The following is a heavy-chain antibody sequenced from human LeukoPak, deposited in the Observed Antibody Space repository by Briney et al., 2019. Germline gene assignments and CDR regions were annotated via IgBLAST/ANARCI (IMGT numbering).Heavy chain of an antibody. CDR3: AREWRGGNYYYYMDV. CDR1: GFTVNNNY. J-gene: IGHJ6*03. V-gene: IGHV3-53*01. D-gene: IGHD4-23*01. CDR2: IYSGGST. Sequence: GGSLRLSCAASGFTVNNNYMSWVRQTPGKGLEWVSVIYSGGSTYYADSVKGRFTISRDNSKNTLYLQMNSLRAEDTAVYYCAREWRGGNYYYYMDVWGKGTTVTISS.